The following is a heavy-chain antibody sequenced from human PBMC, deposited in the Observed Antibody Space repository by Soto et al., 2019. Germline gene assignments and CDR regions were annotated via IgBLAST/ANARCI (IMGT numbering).Heavy chain of an antibody. CDR3: ARGGIVGSTRSYFDY. CDR1: GFTFTSSA. V-gene: IGHV1-58*01. J-gene: IGHJ4*02. CDR2: IVVGSGNT. Sequence: SVKVSCKASGFTFTSSAVQWVRQARGQRLEWIGWIVVGSGNTNYAQKFQGQVTISADKSITTAYLQWSSLKASDTAMYYCARGGIVGSTRSYFDYWGQGALVTVSS. D-gene: IGHD1-26*01.